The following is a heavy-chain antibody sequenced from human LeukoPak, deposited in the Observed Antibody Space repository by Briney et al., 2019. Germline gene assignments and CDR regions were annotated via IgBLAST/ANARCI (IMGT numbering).Heavy chain of an antibody. Sequence: GRSLRLSCAASGFTFSSYGMHWVRQAPGQGLEWMGWINPNSGGTNYAQKFQGRVTMTRDTSISTAYMELSRLRSDDTAVYYCARMYYGSGALSDYWGQGTLVTVSS. J-gene: IGHJ4*02. CDR1: GFTFSSYG. V-gene: IGHV1-2*02. D-gene: IGHD3-10*01. CDR2: INPNSGGT. CDR3: ARMYYGSGALSDY.